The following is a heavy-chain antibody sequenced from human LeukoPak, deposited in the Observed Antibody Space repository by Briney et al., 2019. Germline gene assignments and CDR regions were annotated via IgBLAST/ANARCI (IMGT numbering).Heavy chain of an antibody. CDR2: ISGSGGST. V-gene: IGHV3-23*01. Sequence: PGGSLRLSCAASGFTFSSSAMSWVRQAPGEGLEWVSGISGSGGSTYYADSVKGWFTIFRDNSKNTMNLQMNSLRAEDTAVYYCARGISGPDYWGQGTLVTVSS. D-gene: IGHD6-19*01. CDR3: ARGISGPDY. J-gene: IGHJ4*02. CDR1: GFTFSSSA.